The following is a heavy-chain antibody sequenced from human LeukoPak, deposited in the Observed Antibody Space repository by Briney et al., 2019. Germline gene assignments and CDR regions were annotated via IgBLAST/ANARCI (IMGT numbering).Heavy chain of an antibody. CDR3: AKGVSNYDGFGMDV. CDR2: ISGSGGST. Sequence: GGSLRLSCAASGFTFSSYAMSWVRQAPGKGLEWVSAISGSGGSTYYADSVKGRFTISRDNSKNTLYLQMNSLRAEDTAVYYRAKGVSNYDGFGMDVWGQGTTVTVSS. D-gene: IGHD4-11*01. CDR1: GFTFSSYA. J-gene: IGHJ6*02. V-gene: IGHV3-23*01.